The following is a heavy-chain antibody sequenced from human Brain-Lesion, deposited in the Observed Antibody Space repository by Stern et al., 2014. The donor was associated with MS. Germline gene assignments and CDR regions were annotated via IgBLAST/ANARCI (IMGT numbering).Heavy chain of an antibody. CDR3: ARASAPLYSGNWFDS. CDR2: IHASGST. D-gene: IGHD5-18*01. Sequence: VQLVESGPGLVKPSQTLSVTCTVSGDSLSRDNYFWSWIRQAAGKRLEWIGRIHASGSTFYNPSLKSRVTISVDPSKTQFSLKLNSVTAEDTAVYYCARASAPLYSGNWFDSWGQGTLVSVSS. V-gene: IGHV4-61*02. CDR1: GDSLSRDNYF. J-gene: IGHJ5*01.